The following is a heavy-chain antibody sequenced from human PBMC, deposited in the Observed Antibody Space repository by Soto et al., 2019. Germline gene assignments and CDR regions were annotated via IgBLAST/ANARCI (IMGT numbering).Heavy chain of an antibody. CDR3: AKHAGSRFYYESSGYWPFDP. CDR2: IGSKGETYAT. CDR1: GFTFGASA. V-gene: IGHV3-73*01. J-gene: IGHJ5*02. Sequence: PGGSLRLSCAASGFTFGASALQWVRQASGKGLEWLGRIGSKGETYATTYAASVKGRFTISRDNSKNTLYLQMNRLRAEDTAVYYCAKHAGSRFYYESSGYWPFDPWGQGTLVTVSS. D-gene: IGHD3-22*01.